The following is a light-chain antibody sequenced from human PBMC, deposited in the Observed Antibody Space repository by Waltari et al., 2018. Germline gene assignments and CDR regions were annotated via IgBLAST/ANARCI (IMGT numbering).Light chain of an antibody. CDR1: QDISSS. Sequence: IKMSRSTACLSASVGEEVAVTCRASQDISSSLDWYQQKPGKAPNLLVYNTNILASGVPSRFGGSGSGTEFTLTISSLQPEDFATYYCQQDKTYPLTFGGGTTVEIK. J-gene: IGKJ4*01. CDR3: QQDKTYPLT. V-gene: IGKV1-13*02. CDR2: NTN.